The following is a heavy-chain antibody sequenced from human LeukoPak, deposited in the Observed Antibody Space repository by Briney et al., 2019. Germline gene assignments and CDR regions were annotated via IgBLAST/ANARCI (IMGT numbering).Heavy chain of an antibody. D-gene: IGHD1-26*01. CDR1: GFTFSSSA. CDR3: AGRPLSGSFGNFDC. J-gene: IGHJ4*02. Sequence: PGGSLRLSCAASGFTFSSSAMSWVRQAPGKGLEWVSTMTASGGGTFYADSVKGRFTISRDNSKNTLYLQMNSLRPEDTALYYCAGRPLSGSFGNFDCWGQGTQVTVSS. V-gene: IGHV3-23*01. CDR2: MTASGGGT.